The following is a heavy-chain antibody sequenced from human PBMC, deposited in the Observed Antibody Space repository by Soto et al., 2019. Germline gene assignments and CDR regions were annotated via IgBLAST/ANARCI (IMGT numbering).Heavy chain of an antibody. Sequence: GGSLILSCAASGFTISSNYMSLVRQAPGKGLECISAISTSGSNTFYADSVKGRFTISRDNAKNKLYLQMNSLRVEDTAVYYCTRDRGYTDSFDLWGQGTMVTVSS. CDR3: TRDRGYTDSFDL. V-gene: IGHV3-64*04. D-gene: IGHD6-13*01. CDR2: ISTSGSNT. CDR1: GFTISSNY. J-gene: IGHJ3*01.